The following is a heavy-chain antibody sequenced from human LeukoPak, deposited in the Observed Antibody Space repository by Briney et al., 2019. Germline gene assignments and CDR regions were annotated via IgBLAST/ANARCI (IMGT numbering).Heavy chain of an antibody. V-gene: IGHV4-61*02. Sequence: SETLSLTCTVSGDSISSGDYYWSWIRQPAGKGLEWIGRISSSGSTNYNPSLKSRVTISVDTSKNQFSLKLSSVTAADTAVYYCAGGVIVVVTSTAPNYYYYMDVWGKGTTVTISS. D-gene: IGHD2-21*02. CDR3: AGGVIVVVTSTAPNYYYYMDV. CDR2: ISSSGST. J-gene: IGHJ6*03. CDR1: GDSISSGDYY.